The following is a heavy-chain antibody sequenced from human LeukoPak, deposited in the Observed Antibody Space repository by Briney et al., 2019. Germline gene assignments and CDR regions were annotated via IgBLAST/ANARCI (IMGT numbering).Heavy chain of an antibody. CDR3: ERMVTGWPNWIDP. V-gene: IGHV3-66*01. CDR2: IYSGGSA. D-gene: IGHD6-19*01. CDR1: GFTVSNYY. Sequence: GGSLRLSCVASGFTVSNYYMSWVRQAPGRGLEWVSVIYSGGSAYSADSVKGRFTMSRDTSKNTLYLQMNSLRAEDTAVYYCERMVTGWPNWIDPWGQGTLVTVSS. J-gene: IGHJ5*02.